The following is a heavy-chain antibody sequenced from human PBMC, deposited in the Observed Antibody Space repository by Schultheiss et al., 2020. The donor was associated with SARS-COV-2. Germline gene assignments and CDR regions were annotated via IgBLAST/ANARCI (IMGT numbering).Heavy chain of an antibody. CDR1: GFTFSSYG. J-gene: IGHJ6*02. CDR3: ARDLMSSSWYETYYGMDV. CDR2: IWYDGSNK. Sequence: GGSLRLSCEASGFTFSSYGMHWVRQAPGKGLEWVAVIWYDGSNKYYADSVKGRFTISRDNSKNTLYLQMNSLRAEDTAVYYCARDLMSSSWYETYYGMDVWGQGTTVTVSS. D-gene: IGHD6-13*01. V-gene: IGHV3-33*08.